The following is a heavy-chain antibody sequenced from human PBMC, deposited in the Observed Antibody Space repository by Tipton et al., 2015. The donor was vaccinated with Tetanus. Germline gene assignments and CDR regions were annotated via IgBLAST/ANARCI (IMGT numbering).Heavy chain of an antibody. V-gene: IGHV4-39*01. J-gene: IGHJ6*02. CDR3: VRHSPPDSGHDWGYYYYGMDV. CDR1: GDSLISSTYY. CDR2: ISYSGST. Sequence: TLSLTCTVSGDSLISSTYYWGWIRQPPGKGLEWIGTISYSGSTFYNPSPKSRVTISVDTSKNQFSLRLSSVTAADTAVYYCVRHSPPDSGHDWGYYYYGMDVWGQGTAVTVSS. D-gene: IGHD5-12*01.